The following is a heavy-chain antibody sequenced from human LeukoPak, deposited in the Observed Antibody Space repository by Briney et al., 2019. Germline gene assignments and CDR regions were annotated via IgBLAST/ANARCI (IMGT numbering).Heavy chain of an antibody. CDR2: IYYSGST. CDR1: GGSISSYY. Sequence: PSETLSLTCTVSGGSISSYYWSWIRQPPGKGLEWIGYIYYSGSTNYNPSLKSRVTISVDTSKNQFSLKLISGTAADAAVYYCARVRVAVAGDAFDIWGQGTMVTVSS. V-gene: IGHV4-59*01. CDR3: ARVRVAVAGDAFDI. J-gene: IGHJ3*02. D-gene: IGHD6-19*01.